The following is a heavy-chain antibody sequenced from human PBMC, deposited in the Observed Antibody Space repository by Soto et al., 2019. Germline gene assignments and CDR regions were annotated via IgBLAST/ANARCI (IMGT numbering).Heavy chain of an antibody. Sequence: PGGSLRLSCAASGFTFSSYGMHWVRQAPGKGLEWVAFISYDGNTEYYTDSVKGRFTISRDTSKNTLSLKMNSLRVEDAPFYICAKGGSGGWLRYWYFDLWGRVTPVTVSS. CDR3: AKGGSGGWLRYWYFDL. CDR2: ISYDGNTE. J-gene: IGHJ2*01. D-gene: IGHD5-12*01. V-gene: IGHV3-30*18. CDR1: GFTFSSYG.